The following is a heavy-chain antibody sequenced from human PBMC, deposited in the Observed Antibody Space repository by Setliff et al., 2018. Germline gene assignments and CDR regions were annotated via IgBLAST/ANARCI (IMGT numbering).Heavy chain of an antibody. J-gene: IGHJ4*02. CDR3: ASPVGAHRGY. Sequence: PSETLSLTCTVSGGSISSSSYYWGWIRQPPGKGLEWIGSIYYSGSTYYNPSLKSRVTISVDTSKNQFSLKLSSVTAADTAVYYYASPVGAHRGYWGQGTLVTVSS. CDR1: GGSISSSSYY. V-gene: IGHV4-39*07. D-gene: IGHD1-26*01. CDR2: IYYSGST.